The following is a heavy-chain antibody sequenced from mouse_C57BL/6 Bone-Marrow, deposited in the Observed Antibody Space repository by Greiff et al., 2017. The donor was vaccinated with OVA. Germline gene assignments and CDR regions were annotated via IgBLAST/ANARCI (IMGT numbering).Heavy chain of an antibody. D-gene: IGHD1-1*01. CDR2: IDPEDGDT. CDR3: TTEIYYYGSSYHFDY. V-gene: IGHV1-59*01. CDR1: GYTFTSYW. Sequence: VQLQQPGAELVRPGTSVKLSCKASGYTFTSYWMHWVKQRPGQGLEWIGVIDPEDGDTEYAPKFQGKATMTADTSSNTAYLQLSSLTSEDTAVYYCTTEIYYYGSSYHFDYWGQGTTLTVSS. J-gene: IGHJ2*01.